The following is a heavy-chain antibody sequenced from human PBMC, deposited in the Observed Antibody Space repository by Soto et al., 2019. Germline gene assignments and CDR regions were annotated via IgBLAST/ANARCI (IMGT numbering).Heavy chain of an antibody. CDR2: ISSSSSTI. J-gene: IGHJ4*02. CDR3: ARGPLYCSGGSCYSHFDY. D-gene: IGHD2-15*01. V-gene: IGHV3-48*02. Sequence: EVQLVESGGGLVQPGGSLRLSCAASGFTFSSYSMNWVRQAPGKGLEWVSYISSSSSTIYYADSVKGRFTISRDNAKNSLYLQMNSLRDEDTAVYYCARGPLYCSGGSCYSHFDYWGQGTLVTGSS. CDR1: GFTFSSYS.